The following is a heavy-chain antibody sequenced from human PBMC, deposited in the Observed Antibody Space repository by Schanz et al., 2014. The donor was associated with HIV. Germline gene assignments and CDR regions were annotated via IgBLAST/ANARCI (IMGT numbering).Heavy chain of an antibody. CDR2: ISYDGSNK. Sequence: QVQLVESGGGVVQPGRSLRLSCAASGFTFSSYGMHWVRQAPGKGLEWVAVISYDGSNKYYADSVKGRFTISRDSFNNTLYLHMSSLRAEDTAVYFCAKDRTDSGWYKEGPRELGEWGQGTLVTVSS. J-gene: IGHJ4*02. CDR3: AKDRTDSGWYKEGPRELGE. D-gene: IGHD6-19*01. CDR1: GFTFSSYG. V-gene: IGHV3-30*18.